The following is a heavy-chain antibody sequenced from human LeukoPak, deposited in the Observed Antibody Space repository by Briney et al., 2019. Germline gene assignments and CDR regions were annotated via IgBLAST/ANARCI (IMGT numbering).Heavy chain of an antibody. CDR3: ATSGGPYHGNCYAAFDI. D-gene: IGHD2-21*01. V-gene: IGHV3-30*09. Sequence: GRSLRLSCAASGFTLTNYAMHWVRQAPGKGLDWVALISYDGSNKYYGESVKGRFAISRDNYMNTLYLQMNSLRAGDTAVYYCATSGGPYHGNCYAAFDIWGQGTRVTVSS. J-gene: IGHJ3*02. CDR1: GFTLTNYA. CDR2: ISYDGSNK.